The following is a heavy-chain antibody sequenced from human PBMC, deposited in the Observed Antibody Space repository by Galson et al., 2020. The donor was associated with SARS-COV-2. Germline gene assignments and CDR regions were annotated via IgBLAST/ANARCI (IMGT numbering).Heavy chain of an antibody. CDR3: ARGGSNHALDV. V-gene: IGHV3-74*01. Sequence: TGGSLRLSCAASGFTFSNYYIYWVRQAPGKGLLWVSCITNDGSFTTYADSVKGRFTISRDNAKNTVYLEMNSLRPEDTAIYHCARGGSNHALDVWGQGTTVTVSS. J-gene: IGHJ6*02. D-gene: IGHD1-1*01. CDR1: GFTFSNYY. CDR2: ITNDGSFT.